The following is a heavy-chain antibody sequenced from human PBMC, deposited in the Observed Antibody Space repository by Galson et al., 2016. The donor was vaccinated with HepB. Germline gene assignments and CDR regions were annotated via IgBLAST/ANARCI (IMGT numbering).Heavy chain of an antibody. CDR1: GDSISSNHW. D-gene: IGHD6-6*01. CDR2: IFHSGSI. J-gene: IGHJ4*02. Sequence: SETLSLTCAVSGDSISSNHWWSWVRQSSGKGLEWIGEIFHSGSINYNPSLKSRITISVDRSKNQFCLILTSVTAADTALYYCARDSLGIAARPVFGYWGQGTRVTVSS. V-gene: IGHV4-4*02. CDR3: ARDSLGIAARPVFGY.